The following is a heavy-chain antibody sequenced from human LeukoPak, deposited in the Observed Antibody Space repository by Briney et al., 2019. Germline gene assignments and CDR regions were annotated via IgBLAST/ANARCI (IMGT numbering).Heavy chain of an antibody. CDR1: GGSFSGYY. Sequence: PSETLSLTCAVYGGSFSGYYWSWIRQPPGKGLEWIGEINHSGSTNYNPSLKSRVTISVDTSKNQFSLRLSSVTAADTAVYYCARDTSSGGMDVWGQGTTVTVSS. CDR2: INHSGST. J-gene: IGHJ6*02. D-gene: IGHD3-10*01. CDR3: ARDTSSGGMDV. V-gene: IGHV4-34*01.